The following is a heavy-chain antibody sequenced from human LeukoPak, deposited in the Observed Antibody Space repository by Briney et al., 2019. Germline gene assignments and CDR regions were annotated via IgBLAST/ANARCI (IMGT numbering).Heavy chain of an antibody. CDR2: IYYSGST. J-gene: IGHJ4*02. Sequence: SETLSLTCTVSGGSISSYYWSRIRQPPGKGLEWIGYIYYSGSTNYNPSLKSRVTISVDTSKNQFSLKLSSVTAADTAVYYCARHRIAAAPDYWGQGTLVTVSS. D-gene: IGHD6-13*01. CDR1: GGSISSYY. V-gene: IGHV4-59*08. CDR3: ARHRIAAAPDY.